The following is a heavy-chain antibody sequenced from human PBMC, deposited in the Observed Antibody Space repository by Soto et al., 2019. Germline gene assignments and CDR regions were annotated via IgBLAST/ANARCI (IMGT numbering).Heavy chain of an antibody. CDR2: IWYDGSNR. D-gene: IGHD3-9*01. CDR1: GFTFSSYG. CDR3: ARDERGLRYFDQPAY. J-gene: IGHJ4*02. Sequence: GGSLRLSCVASGFTFSSYGMHWVRQAPGKGLEWVAVIWYDGSNRYYADSVKGRFTISRDNSKNTLYLQMNSLRAEDTAVYYCARDERGLRYFDQPAYWGQGTLVTVSS. V-gene: IGHV3-33*01.